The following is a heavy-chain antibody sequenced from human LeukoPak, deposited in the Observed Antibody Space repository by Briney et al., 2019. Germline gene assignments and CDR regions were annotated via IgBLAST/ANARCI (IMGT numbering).Heavy chain of an antibody. CDR2: IYYSGST. CDR3: ARDKWSGYSYWYFDL. J-gene: IGHJ2*01. Sequence: PSETLSLTCTVSGGSISSYYLSWIRQPPGKGLEWIGYIYYSGSTNYNPSLKSRVTISVDTSKNQFSLKLSSVTAADTAVYYCARDKWSGYSYWYFDLWGRGTLVTVSS. V-gene: IGHV4-59*01. CDR1: GGSISSYY. D-gene: IGHD3-3*01.